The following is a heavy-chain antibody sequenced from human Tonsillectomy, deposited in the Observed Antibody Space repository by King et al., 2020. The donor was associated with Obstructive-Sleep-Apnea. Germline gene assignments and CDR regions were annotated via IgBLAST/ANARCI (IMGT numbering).Heavy chain of an antibody. CDR3: AREHYDFWSLSVTHYYCGMDV. CDR2: ISSRSSYI. D-gene: IGHD3-3*01. Sequence: VQLVESGGGLVKPGGSLRLSCVASGFTFSTYSMNWVRQAPGKGLEWVSSISSRSSYIYYADSRKGRFTISRDNAKNSLYLQMNNLRAEDTAVYYCAREHYDFWSLSVTHYYCGMDVWGQGTTVTVSS. V-gene: IGHV3-21*01. CDR1: GFTFSTYS. J-gene: IGHJ6*02.